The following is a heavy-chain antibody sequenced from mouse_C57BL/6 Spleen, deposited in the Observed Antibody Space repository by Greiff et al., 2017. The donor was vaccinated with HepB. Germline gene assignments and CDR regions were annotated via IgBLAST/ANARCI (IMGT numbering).Heavy chain of an antibody. CDR3: ARVGNYGYYFDY. CDR2: IYPGDGDT. V-gene: IGHV1-82*01. Sequence: QVQLQQSGPELVKPGASVKISCKASGYAFSSSWMNWVKQRPGKGLEWIGRIYPGDGDTNYNGKFKGKATLTADKSSSTAYMQLSSLTSEDSAVYFCARVGNYGYYFDYWGQGTTLTVSS. J-gene: IGHJ2*01. D-gene: IGHD1-1*02. CDR1: GYAFSSSW.